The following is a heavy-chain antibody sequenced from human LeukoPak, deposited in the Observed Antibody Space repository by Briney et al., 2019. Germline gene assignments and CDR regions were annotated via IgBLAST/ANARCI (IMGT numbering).Heavy chain of an antibody. CDR3: AKDIVVVPAAISDYYYYGMDV. CDR1: GFTFSSYA. D-gene: IGHD2-2*02. V-gene: IGHV3-23*01. CDR2: ISGGGGST. Sequence: GGSLRLSCAASGFTFSSYAMSWVRQAPGKGLEWVSAISGGGGSTYYADSVKGRFTISRDNSKNTLYLQMNSLRAEDTAVYYCAKDIVVVPAAISDYYYYGMDVWGQGTTVTVSS. J-gene: IGHJ6*02.